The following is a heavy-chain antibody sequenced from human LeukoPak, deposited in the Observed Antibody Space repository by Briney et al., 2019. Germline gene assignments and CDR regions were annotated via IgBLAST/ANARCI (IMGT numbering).Heavy chain of an antibody. V-gene: IGHV3-15*01. D-gene: IGHD5-18*01. CDR2: IKSKTDGGTT. Sequence: GGSLRLSCAASGFTFSNAWMSWVRQAPGKGLEWVGRIKSKTDGGTTDYAAPVKGRFTISRDDSKNTLYLQMNSLKTEDTVVYYCTTWIQLWSRRSDYWGQGTLVTVSS. CDR1: GFTFSNAW. CDR3: TTWIQLWSRRSDY. J-gene: IGHJ4*02.